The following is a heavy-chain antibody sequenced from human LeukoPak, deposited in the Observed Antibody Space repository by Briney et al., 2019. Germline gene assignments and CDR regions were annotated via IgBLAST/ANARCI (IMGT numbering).Heavy chain of an antibody. D-gene: IGHD3-16*02. V-gene: IGHV3-7*01. CDR3: ARVAYDYVWGRYRYDYFDY. CDR1: GFTFSSYW. J-gene: IGHJ4*02. Sequence: GGSLRLSCAASGFTFSSYWMSWVRQAPGKGLEWVANIKQDGSEKYYVDSVKGRFTISRDNAKNSLYLQMNSLRAEDTAVYYCARVAYDYVWGRYRYDYFDYWGQGTLVTVSS. CDR2: IKQDGSEK.